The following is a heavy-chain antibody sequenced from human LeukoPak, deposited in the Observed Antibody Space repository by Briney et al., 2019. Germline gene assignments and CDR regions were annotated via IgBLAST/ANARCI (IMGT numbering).Heavy chain of an antibody. CDR2: ISWNSGSI. CDR3: AKDPTGTATYYMDV. Sequence: GGSLRLSCAASGFTFDDYAMHWVRQAPGKGLEWVSGISWNSGSIGYADSVKGRFTISRDNATNSLYLQMNSLRAEDTALYYCAKDPTGTATYYMDVWGKGTTVTVSS. D-gene: IGHD1-1*01. J-gene: IGHJ6*03. CDR1: GFTFDDYA. V-gene: IGHV3-9*01.